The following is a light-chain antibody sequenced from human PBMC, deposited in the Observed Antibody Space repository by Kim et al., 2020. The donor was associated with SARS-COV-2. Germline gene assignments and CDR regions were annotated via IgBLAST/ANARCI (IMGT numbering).Light chain of an antibody. V-gene: IGLV2-14*03. J-gene: IGLJ3*02. CDR1: SRDVGAYSC. Sequence: GQSITISCTGTSRDVGAYSCVSWHKQHPGTAPKLLIYDVSERPSGGSNRFSGSKSGNTASLTISGLQAEDEADYYCSSYTTRDTLVFGGGTKLTVL. CDR2: DVS. CDR3: SSYTTRDTLV.